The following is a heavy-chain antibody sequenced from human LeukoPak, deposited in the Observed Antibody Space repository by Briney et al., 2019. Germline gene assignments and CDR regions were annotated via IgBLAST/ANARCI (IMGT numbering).Heavy chain of an antibody. CDR3: AKAIYSGSYYGLYFQH. CDR2: ISYDGSSK. D-gene: IGHD1-26*01. J-gene: IGHJ1*01. V-gene: IGHV3-30*18. Sequence: GRSLRLSCAASGFTFSTYGIHWVRQAPGKGLEWVAVISYDGSSKYYADSVKGRFTISRDNSKNTLYLQMNSLRAEDTAVYYCAKAIYSGSYYGLYFQHWGQGTLVTVSS. CDR1: GFTFSTYG.